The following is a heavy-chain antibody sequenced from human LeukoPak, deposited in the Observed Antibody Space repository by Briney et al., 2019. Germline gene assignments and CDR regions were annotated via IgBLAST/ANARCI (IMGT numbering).Heavy chain of an antibody. J-gene: IGHJ4*02. Sequence: SETLSLTCAVYGGSFSGYYWSWIRQPPGKGLEWIGEINHSGSTNYNPSLKSRVTISADTSKNQFSLKLSSVTAADTAVYYCARDSNYVRYWGQGTLVTVSS. CDR1: GGSFSGYY. CDR3: ARDSNYVRY. V-gene: IGHV4-34*01. D-gene: IGHD4-11*01. CDR2: INHSGST.